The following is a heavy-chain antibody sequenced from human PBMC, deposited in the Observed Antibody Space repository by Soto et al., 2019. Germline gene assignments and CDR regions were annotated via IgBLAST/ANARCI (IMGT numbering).Heavy chain of an antibody. D-gene: IGHD3-3*01. J-gene: IGHJ6*02. CDR3: ARGHGEIIGAMDV. V-gene: IGHV1-69*13. CDR1: GGTFSSYA. CDR2: IIPIFGTA. Sequence: ASVKVSCKASGGTFSSYAISWVRQAPGQGLEWMGGIIPIFGTANYAQKFQGRVTITADESTSTAYMELKSLRSDDTAVYFCARGHGEIIGAMDVWGQGTSVTVSS.